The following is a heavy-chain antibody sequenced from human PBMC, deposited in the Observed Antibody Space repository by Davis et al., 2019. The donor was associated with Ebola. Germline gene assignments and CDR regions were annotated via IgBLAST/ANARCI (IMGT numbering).Heavy chain of an antibody. Sequence: GESLKISCAASGFTFSDYYMSWIRQAPGKGLEWVSLISGDGGSTYYADSVKGRFTISRDNSKNSLYLQMNSLRTEDTALYYCAKVNPDDFWSGYDYWGQGTLVTVSS. CDR3: AKVNPDDFWSGYDY. CDR1: GFTFSDYY. D-gene: IGHD3-3*01. CDR2: ISGDGGST. V-gene: IGHV3-43*02. J-gene: IGHJ4*02.